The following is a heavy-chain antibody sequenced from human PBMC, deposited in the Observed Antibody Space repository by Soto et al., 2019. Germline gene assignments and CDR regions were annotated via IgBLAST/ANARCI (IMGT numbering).Heavy chain of an antibody. V-gene: IGHV4-59*01. D-gene: IGHD7-27*01. Sequence: QVQLQESGPGLVKPSETLSLTCTVSSGSISTYYWSWIRQPPGKGLEWIGYIYYTGSTNYNPSLKTRVAISMDTSKNQFSLNLSSVTAADTAVYYCAGAPNWAYFDFSGLGTLVTVSS. CDR3: AGAPNWAYFDF. CDR1: SGSISTYY. J-gene: IGHJ4*02. CDR2: IYYTGST.